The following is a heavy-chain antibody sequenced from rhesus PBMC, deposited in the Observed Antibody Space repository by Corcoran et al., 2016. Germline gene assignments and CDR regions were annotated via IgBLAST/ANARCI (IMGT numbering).Heavy chain of an antibody. CDR1: GGSICSRIL. CDR3: ARHLGSSYGWRFDV. CDR2: IHDSTVNT. J-gene: IGHJ5-1*01. Sequence: QVQLQESGPAVVKPSETLSLTCAVSGGSICSRILWDWNRPSPGKGLEWIGGIHDSTVNTVYSPSLKGRVTLSIDTSQNQFSLKLSSVTAADTAVYFCARHLGSSYGWRFDVWGAGVLVTVSS. V-gene: IGHV4-93*02. D-gene: IGHD6-43*01.